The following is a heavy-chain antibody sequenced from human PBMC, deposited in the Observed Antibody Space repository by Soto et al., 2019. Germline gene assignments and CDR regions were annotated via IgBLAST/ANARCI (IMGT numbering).Heavy chain of an antibody. J-gene: IGHJ5*02. CDR3: ARAMTTVTTNWFDP. CDR2: INAGNGNT. V-gene: IGHV1-3*01. Sequence: ASVKVSCKASGYTFTSYAMHWVRQAPGQRLEWMGWINAGNGNTKYSQKFQGRVTITRDTSASTAYMELSSLRSEDTAVYYCARAMTTVTTNWFDPWGQGTLVTVAS. CDR1: GYTFTSYA. D-gene: IGHD4-17*01.